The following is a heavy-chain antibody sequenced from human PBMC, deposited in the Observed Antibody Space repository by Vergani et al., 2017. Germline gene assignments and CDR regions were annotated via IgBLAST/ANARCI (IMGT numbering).Heavy chain of an antibody. Sequence: QVQLQQWGAGLLKPSETLSLTCAVYGVSFSGYYWSWIRQPPGKGLEWIGEINHSGSTNDNPSLKSRVTRSVDTSKNQFSLKLSSVTAADTAVYYCARGRGRFLEWPPFDYWGQGTLVTVSS. CDR2: INHSGST. D-gene: IGHD3-3*01. V-gene: IGHV4-34*01. J-gene: IGHJ4*02. CDR1: GVSFSGYY. CDR3: ARGRGRFLEWPPFDY.